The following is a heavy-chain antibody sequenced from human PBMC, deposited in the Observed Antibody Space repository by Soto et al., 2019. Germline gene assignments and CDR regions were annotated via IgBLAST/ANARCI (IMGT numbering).Heavy chain of an antibody. D-gene: IGHD6-6*01. J-gene: IGHJ5*02. V-gene: IGHV4-31*03. Sequence: QVQLQESGPGLVEPSQTLSLTCTVSGGSISSGNYYWSWIRQHPGKGLEWIGYISHSGSTYYNPSLRIRLTIXXAXPXXQFSLNLNSVTAADTAVYYCGRAHRGGSTYGWFDPWGQGTLVTVSS. CDR3: GRAHRGGSTYGWFDP. CDR2: ISHSGST. CDR1: GGSISSGNYY.